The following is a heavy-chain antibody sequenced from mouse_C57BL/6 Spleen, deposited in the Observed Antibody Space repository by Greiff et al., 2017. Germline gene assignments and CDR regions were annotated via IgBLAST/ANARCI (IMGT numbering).Heavy chain of an antibody. CDR3: ARDPAYGSSYYWYFDV. CDR2: ISDGGSYT. CDR1: GFTFSSYA. J-gene: IGHJ1*03. D-gene: IGHD1-1*01. V-gene: IGHV5-4*01. Sequence: EVMLVESGGGLVKPGGSLKLSCAASGFTFSSYAMSWVRQTPEKRLEWVATISDGGSYTYYPDNVKGRFTISRDNAKNNLYLQMSHLKSEDTAMYYCARDPAYGSSYYWYFDVWGTGTTVTVSS.